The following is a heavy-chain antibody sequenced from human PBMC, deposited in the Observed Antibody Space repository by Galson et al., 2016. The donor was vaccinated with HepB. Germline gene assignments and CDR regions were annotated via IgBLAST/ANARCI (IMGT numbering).Heavy chain of an antibody. J-gene: IGHJ4*02. D-gene: IGHD2-15*01. V-gene: IGHV4-4*02. CDR2: IYYSGTT. Sequence: SETLSLTCAVSGGSISSNNWWTWVRQPPGKGLEWIGDIYYSGTTNYKPSLKSRVTISVDTSKNQFSLRLSSVTAADTAVYYCARMDPALISGFDYWGQGTLVTVSS. CDR3: ARMDPALISGFDY. CDR1: GGSISSNNW.